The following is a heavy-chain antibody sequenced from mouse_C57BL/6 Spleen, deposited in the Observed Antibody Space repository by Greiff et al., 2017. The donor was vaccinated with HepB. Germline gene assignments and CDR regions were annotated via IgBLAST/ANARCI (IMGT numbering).Heavy chain of an antibody. CDR1: GFNIKDDY. V-gene: IGHV14-4*01. D-gene: IGHD2-2*01. CDR3: TNGYEDY. CDR2: IDPENGDT. J-gene: IGHJ2*01. Sequence: VQLQQSGAELVRPGASVKLSCTASGFNIKDDYMHWVKQRPEQGLEWIGWIDPENGDTEYASKFQGKATITADTSSNTAYLQLSSLTSEDTAVYYCTNGYEDYWGQGTTLTVSS.